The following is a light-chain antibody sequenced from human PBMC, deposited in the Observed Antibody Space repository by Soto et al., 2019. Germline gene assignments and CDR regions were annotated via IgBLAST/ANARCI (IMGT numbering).Light chain of an antibody. CDR1: SSDVGGYNY. V-gene: IGLV2-11*01. J-gene: IGLJ3*02. Sequence: QSALTQPRSVSGSPGQSVTISCTGTSSDVGGYNYVSWYQLHPNKAPKLMISDVSERPSGVPDRFSGSKSGNTASLTISGLQAEDEADYYCCSYAGIYTWVFGGGTQLTVL. CDR2: DVS. CDR3: CSYAGIYTWV.